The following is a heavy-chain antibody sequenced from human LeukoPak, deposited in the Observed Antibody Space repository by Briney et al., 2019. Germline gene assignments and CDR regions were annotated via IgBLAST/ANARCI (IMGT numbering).Heavy chain of an antibody. J-gene: IGHJ4*02. CDR2: INSNGGST. CDR1: GFSFSAYG. V-gene: IGHV3-64*01. CDR3: AREGSYGDSDY. Sequence: PGGSLRLSGAASGFSFSAYGMHWVRQAPGKGLEYVSAINSNGGSTYYANSVKGRFTISRDNSKNTLYLQMGSLRAEDMAVYYCAREGSYGDSDYWGQGTLVTVSS. D-gene: IGHD5-18*01.